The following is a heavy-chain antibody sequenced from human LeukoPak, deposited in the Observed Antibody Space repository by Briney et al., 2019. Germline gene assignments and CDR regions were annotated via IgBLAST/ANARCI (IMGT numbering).Heavy chain of an antibody. V-gene: IGHV3-23*01. CDR1: GFTFSSFA. D-gene: IGHD4-17*01. CDR2: ISGSGGTT. Sequence: PGGSLRLSCAASGFTFSSFAMTWVRQAPGKGLEWVSGISGSGGTTYYADSVKGRFTISRDNSKNTLYLQMSSLRAEDTAVYHCVYGRLRPFDYWGQGTLVTVSS. CDR3: VYGRLRPFDY. J-gene: IGHJ4*02.